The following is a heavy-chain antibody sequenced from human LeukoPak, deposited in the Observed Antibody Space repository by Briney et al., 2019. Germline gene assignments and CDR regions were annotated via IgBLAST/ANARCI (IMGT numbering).Heavy chain of an antibody. D-gene: IGHD5-18*01. V-gene: IGHV4-59*01. J-gene: IGHJ6*02. CDR1: GGSISSYY. CDR3: ARGAVVNGLDV. CDR2: IYYSGST. Sequence: SETLFLTCTVSGGSISSYYWSWIRQPPGKGLEWIGCIYYSGSTNYNPSFKSRVTMSVDTSKNQFSLKLSSVTAADTAVYYCARGAVVNGLDVWGQGTTVTVSS.